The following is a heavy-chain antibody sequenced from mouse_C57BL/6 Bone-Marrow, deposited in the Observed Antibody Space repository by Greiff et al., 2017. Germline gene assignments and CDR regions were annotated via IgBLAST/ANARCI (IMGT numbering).Heavy chain of an antibody. Sequence: DVMLVASGGGLVKPGGSLKLSCAASGFTFSSYTMSWVRQTPDKRLEWVATISGGGGYTYYPDSVKGRFTISRDNAKNTLYLQMSSLRSEDTALYYCERHSAYYGSYGFAYWGQGTLVTVSA. D-gene: IGHD2-1*01. CDR2: ISGGGGYT. CDR3: ERHSAYYGSYGFAY. V-gene: IGHV5-9*01. CDR1: GFTFSSYT. J-gene: IGHJ3*01.